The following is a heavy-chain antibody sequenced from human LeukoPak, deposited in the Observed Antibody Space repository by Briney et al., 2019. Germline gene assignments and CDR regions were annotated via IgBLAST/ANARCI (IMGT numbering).Heavy chain of an antibody. J-gene: IGHJ3*02. CDR2: FDPEDGET. CDR1: GYTLTELS. V-gene: IGHV1-24*01. Sequence: ASVKVSCKVSGYTLTELSMHWVRQAPGKGLEWMGGFDPEDGETIYAQKFQGRVTMTEDTSASTAYMELSSLRSEDTAVYYCARARLNRGYYAPGYAFDIWGQGTMVTVSS. CDR3: ARARLNRGYYAPGYAFDI. D-gene: IGHD1-26*01.